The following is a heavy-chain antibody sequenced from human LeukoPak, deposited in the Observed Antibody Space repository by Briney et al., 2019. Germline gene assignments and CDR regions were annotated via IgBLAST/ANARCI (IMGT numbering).Heavy chain of an antibody. J-gene: IGHJ3*02. D-gene: IGHD5-24*01. CDR2: IYTSGST. Sequence: PSETLSLTCTVSGGSISSYYWSWIRQPPGKGLEWIGYIYTSGSTNYNPSLKSRVTISVDTSKNQFSLKLSSVTAADTAVYYCARRRPRDGYYQVGNDAFDIWGQGTMVTVSS. CDR3: ARRRPRDGYYQVGNDAFDI. V-gene: IGHV4-4*09. CDR1: GGSISSYY.